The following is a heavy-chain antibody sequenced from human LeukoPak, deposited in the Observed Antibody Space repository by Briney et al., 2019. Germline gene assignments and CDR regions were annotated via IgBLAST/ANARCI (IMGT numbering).Heavy chain of an antibody. V-gene: IGHV4-30-4*01. CDR2: IYYSGST. Sequence: SETLSLTCTVSGGSISSGDYYWSWIRQPPGKGLEWIGYIYYSGSTYYNPSLKSRVTISVDTSKSRFSLKLSSVTAADTAVYYCARARRRTFDYWGQGTLVTVSS. CDR3: ARARRRTFDY. CDR1: GGSISSGDYY. J-gene: IGHJ4*02.